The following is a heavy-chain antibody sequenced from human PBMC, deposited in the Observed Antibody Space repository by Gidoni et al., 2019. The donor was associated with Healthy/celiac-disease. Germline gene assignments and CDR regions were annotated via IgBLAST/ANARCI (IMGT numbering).Heavy chain of an antibody. D-gene: IGHD3-9*01. CDR3: TRADWLFSLLDYDY. CDR2: IRSKAYGGTT. Sequence: EVQLVESGGCLVQPGRSLRLSCTASGFTFGDSAMSWFRQAPGKGLEWVGFIRSKAYGGTTEYAASVKGRFTISRDDSKSIAYLQMNSLKTEDTAVYYCTRADWLFSLLDYDYWGQGTLVTVSS. CDR1: GFTFGDSA. V-gene: IGHV3-49*03. J-gene: IGHJ4*02.